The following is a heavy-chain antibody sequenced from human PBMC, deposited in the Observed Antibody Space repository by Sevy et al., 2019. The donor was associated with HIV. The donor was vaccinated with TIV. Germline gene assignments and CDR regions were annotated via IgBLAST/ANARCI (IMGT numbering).Heavy chain of an antibody. CDR1: GFTFSTYA. CDR2: ISGSGGST. V-gene: IGHV3-23*01. Sequence: GGSLRLSCAASGFTFSTYAMSWVRQAPGKGLEWVSGISGSGGSTYYADSVKGLFTISRDISNNTFYLQMNSLRAEDTAVYYCARDPIKAFLWFGESSSWGQGTLVTVSS. J-gene: IGHJ5*02. CDR3: ARDPIKAFLWFGESSS. D-gene: IGHD3-10*01.